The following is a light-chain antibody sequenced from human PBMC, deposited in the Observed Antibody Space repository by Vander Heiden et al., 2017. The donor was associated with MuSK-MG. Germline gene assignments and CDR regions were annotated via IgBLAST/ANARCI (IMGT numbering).Light chain of an antibody. CDR1: QSISSW. Sequence: DIQMTQSPSTLSASVGDRVTITCRASQSISSWLAWYQQKPGKAPKLLIYKASSLESGVPSRFSGSGSGTEFTLTISSLQPDDFATYYCKQYPLTFGGGTKVEIK. J-gene: IGKJ4*01. V-gene: IGKV1-5*03. CDR2: KAS. CDR3: KQYPLT.